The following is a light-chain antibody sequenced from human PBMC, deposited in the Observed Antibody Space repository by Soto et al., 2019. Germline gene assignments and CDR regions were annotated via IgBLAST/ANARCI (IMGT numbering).Light chain of an antibody. CDR1: QSVSSN. V-gene: IGKV3-15*01. CDR3: QQYNNWPRT. J-gene: IGKJ2*01. Sequence: EIVMTQSPATLSVSPGERATLSCRASQSVSSNLAWYQQKPGQAPRLLIYGASTRATGIPARFSGSGSGTEFTLTISSLQSEDFAVYYCQQYNNWPRTFGHGTQLEIK. CDR2: GAS.